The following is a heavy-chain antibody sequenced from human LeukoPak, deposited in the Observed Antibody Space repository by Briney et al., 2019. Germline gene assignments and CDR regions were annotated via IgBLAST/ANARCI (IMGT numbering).Heavy chain of an antibody. CDR1: GFTLYTFG. CDR3: TKLLGSGYYWGVDY. D-gene: IGHD3-22*01. CDR2: ISGSGGST. V-gene: IGHV3-23*01. Sequence: PGGSLRLSCAASGFTLYTFGSYWMHWVRQAPGKGLEWVSVISGSGGSTYYADSVKGRFTISRDTSKNTLYLQMNSLRAEGTAIYYCTKLLGSGYYWGVDYWGQGTLVTVSS. J-gene: IGHJ4*02.